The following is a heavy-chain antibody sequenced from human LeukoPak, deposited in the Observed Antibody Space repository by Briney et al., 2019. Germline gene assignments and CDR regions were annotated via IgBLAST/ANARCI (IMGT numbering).Heavy chain of an antibody. Sequence: GGSLRLSCEASGFTFSSYAMSWVRQAPGKGLEWVASIIGSGNDTHHSDHVKGRFNTAKDNSKSTLFLQMNSLSAEDTAVYYCARGPYCGGTTCYSIGAFDIWGQGTMVTVSS. CDR2: IIGSGNDT. J-gene: IGHJ3*02. D-gene: IGHD2-2*01. CDR3: ARGPYCGGTTCYSIGAFDI. V-gene: IGHV3-23*05. CDR1: GFTFSSYA.